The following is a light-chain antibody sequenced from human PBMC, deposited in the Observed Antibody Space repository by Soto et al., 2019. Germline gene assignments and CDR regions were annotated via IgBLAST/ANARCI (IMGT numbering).Light chain of an antibody. CDR1: QSISTY. Sequence: DIHMTQSPSSLSASVGDRVIITCRTSQSISTYLNWYQQKPGKAPKLLIYAASSLQSGVPSRFSGSGSGTDFTLTISSLQPEDFATYYCQQSYSTPTFGQGTKVDIK. J-gene: IGKJ1*01. CDR3: QQSYSTPT. V-gene: IGKV1-39*01. CDR2: AAS.